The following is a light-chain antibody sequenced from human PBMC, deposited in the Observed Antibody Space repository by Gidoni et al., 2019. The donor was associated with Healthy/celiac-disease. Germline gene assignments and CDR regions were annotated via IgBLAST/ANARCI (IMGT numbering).Light chain of an antibody. CDR2: DAS. Sequence: DIQMTPSPSSLSASVGDRVTITCQASHAIKDFLNWYQQKPGKPPRLLIYDASNLETGVPSRFSGSASGTDFTFTISSLKPEDVGTYYCQQYDELPFTFGPGTRVDIK. CDR1: HAIKDF. J-gene: IGKJ3*01. V-gene: IGKV1-33*01. CDR3: QQYDELPFT.